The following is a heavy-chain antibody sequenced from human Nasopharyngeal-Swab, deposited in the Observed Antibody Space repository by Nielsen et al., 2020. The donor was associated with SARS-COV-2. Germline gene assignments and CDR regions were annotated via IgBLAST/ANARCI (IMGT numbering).Heavy chain of an antibody. CDR2: MSFDGSNK. Sequence: SCTASGFTFRIFAMHWLRQAPGKGLEWVAFMSFDGSNKYYADSVKGRFTISRDNSKNTLYLQMNSLRPEDTAVYYCAREGVSSLPFGDYWGRGTLVTVSS. D-gene: IGHD2-8*01. CDR1: GFTFRIFA. CDR3: AREGVSSLPFGDY. V-gene: IGHV3-30-3*01. J-gene: IGHJ4*02.